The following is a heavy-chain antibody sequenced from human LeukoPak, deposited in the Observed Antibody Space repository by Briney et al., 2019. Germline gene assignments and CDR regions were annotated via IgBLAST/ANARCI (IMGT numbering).Heavy chain of an antibody. CDR2: TYTSGST. D-gene: IGHD3-9*01. Sequence: SETLSLTCTVSGGSISSYYWSWIRQPAGKGLEWIGRTYTSGSTNYNPSLKSRVTISVDTSKNQFSLKLSSVTAADTAVYYCASSYYDILTGSNEDAFDIWGQGTMVTVSS. J-gene: IGHJ3*02. V-gene: IGHV4-4*07. CDR3: ASSYYDILTGSNEDAFDI. CDR1: GGSISSYY.